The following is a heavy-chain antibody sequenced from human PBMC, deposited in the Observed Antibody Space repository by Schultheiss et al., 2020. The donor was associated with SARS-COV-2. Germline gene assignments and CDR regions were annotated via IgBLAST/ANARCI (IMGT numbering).Heavy chain of an antibody. Sequence: SETLSLTCAVYGGSFSGYYWSWIRQHPGKGLEWIGYIYYSGSTYYNPSLKSRVTISVDTSKNQFSLKLSSVTAADTAVYYCARDRYYDFWSGYYSDYYYGMDVWGQGTTVTVSS. D-gene: IGHD3-3*01. J-gene: IGHJ6*02. V-gene: IGHV4-31*11. CDR2: IYYSGST. CDR1: GGSFSGYY. CDR3: ARDRYYDFWSGYYSDYYYGMDV.